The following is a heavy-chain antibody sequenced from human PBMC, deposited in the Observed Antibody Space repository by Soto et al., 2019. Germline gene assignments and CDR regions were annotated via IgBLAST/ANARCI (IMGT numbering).Heavy chain of an antibody. CDR1: GGPISTYS. D-gene: IGHD3-22*01. Sequence: SETLSLTCTVSGGPISTYSWNWIRQSPGRGLEWIGYIYKSGSIKYNPSLKSRVTISLDTSKNQFSLDLSSVTAADTAVYYCARADKFFDSSGYFYLFDYWGQGTLVTVSS. V-gene: IGHV4-59*01. CDR2: IYKSGSI. CDR3: ARADKFFDSSGYFYLFDY. J-gene: IGHJ4*02.